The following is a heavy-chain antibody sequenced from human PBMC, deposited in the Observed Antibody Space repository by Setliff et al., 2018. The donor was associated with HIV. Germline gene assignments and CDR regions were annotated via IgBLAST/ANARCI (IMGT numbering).Heavy chain of an antibody. CDR1: GYYFNIDY. Sequence: ASVKVSCKTLGYYFNIDYMHWVRQAPGQGLEWMAMVSPFDDGTNYAQKFQGWITMTRDTSISTAYMELSRLRSDDTAVYYCARGMDYYDTSGYYQYYFDYWGQGTLVTVSS. CDR3: ARGMDYYDTSGYYQYYFDY. V-gene: IGHV1-2*04. J-gene: IGHJ4*02. D-gene: IGHD3-22*01. CDR2: VSPFDDGT.